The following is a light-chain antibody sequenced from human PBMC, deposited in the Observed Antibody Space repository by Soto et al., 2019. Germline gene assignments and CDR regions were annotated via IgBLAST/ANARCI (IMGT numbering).Light chain of an antibody. CDR1: QSVNKW. CDR3: QQYTTYPWT. V-gene: IGKV1-5*01. CDR2: DAS. Sequence: RASQSVNKWLAWFQQKPGKVPKLLIFDASTLQTGVPSRFSGSGSATEFTLTISSLQPDDFATYYCQQYTTYPWTLGQGTRLEI. J-gene: IGKJ5*01.